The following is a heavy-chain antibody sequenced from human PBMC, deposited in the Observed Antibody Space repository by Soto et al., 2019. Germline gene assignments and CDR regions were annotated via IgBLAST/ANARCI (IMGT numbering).Heavy chain of an antibody. CDR2: IYKNGYS. Sequence: SETLSLTCIVSGASVSDYYWSWIRQSPGKGLDWIGYIYKNGYSSYNPSLRSRATMSLDTSTNQVSLNVTSVTAADTAVYYCAKLLSPSGFRPECYHWFDPWGRGPLVTVP. V-gene: IGHV4-59*08. D-gene: IGHD3-16*02. J-gene: IGHJ5*02. CDR3: AKLLSPSGFRPECYHWFDP. CDR1: GASVSDYY.